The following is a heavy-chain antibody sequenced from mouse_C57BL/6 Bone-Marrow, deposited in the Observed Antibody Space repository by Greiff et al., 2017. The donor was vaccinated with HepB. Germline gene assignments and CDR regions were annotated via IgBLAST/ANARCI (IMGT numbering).Heavy chain of an antibody. D-gene: IGHD1-1*01. CDR2: IYPGNSDT. CDR1: GYTFTSYW. CDR3: TRELITTVVATRGFAY. V-gene: IGHV1-5*01. Sequence: VQLKESGTVLARPGASVKMSCKTSGYTFTSYWMHWVKQRPGQGLEWIGAIYPGNSDTSYNQKFKGKAKLTAVTSASTAYMELSSLTNEDSAVYYCTRELITTVVATRGFAYWGQGTLVTVSA. J-gene: IGHJ3*01.